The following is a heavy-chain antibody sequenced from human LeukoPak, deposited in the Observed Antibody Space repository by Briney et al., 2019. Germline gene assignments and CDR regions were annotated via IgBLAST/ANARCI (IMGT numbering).Heavy chain of an antibody. V-gene: IGHV3-9*01. D-gene: IGHD2-2*01. CDR2: ISWNSGSI. Sequence: PGGSLRLSCAASGFTFDDYAMHWVRQAPGKDLEWVSGISWNSGSIGYADSVKGRFTISRDNAKNSLYLQMNSLRAEDTALYYCAKGYCSSTSCYAGVYYYYYMDVWGKGTTVTVSS. CDR3: AKGYCSSTSCYAGVYYYYYMDV. J-gene: IGHJ6*03. CDR1: GFTFDDYA.